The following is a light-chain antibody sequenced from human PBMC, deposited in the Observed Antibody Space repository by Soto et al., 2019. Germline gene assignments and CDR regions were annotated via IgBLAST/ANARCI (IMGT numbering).Light chain of an antibody. CDR2: GAS. CDR1: QSIRYY. CDR3: HHHNSYSQT. J-gene: IGKJ1*01. Sequence: DIQLTQSPPTLSASVGDRVTITCRASQSIRYYLAWYQQMPGKAPKLLIYGASSLQSGVPSRFSGSGSGTEFTLTISSLQPDDFATYFCHHHNSYSQTFGQGTKV. V-gene: IGKV1-5*01.